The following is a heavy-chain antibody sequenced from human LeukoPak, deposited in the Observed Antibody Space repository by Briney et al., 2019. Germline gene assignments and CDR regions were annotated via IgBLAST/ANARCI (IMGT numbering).Heavy chain of an antibody. J-gene: IGHJ5*02. CDR1: GGSFSGYC. CDR2: INHSGST. CDR3: ARVLEGGFDP. Sequence: PSETLSLTCAVYGGSFSGYCWSWIRQPPGKGLEWIGEINHSGSTNYNPSLKSRVTISVDTSKNQFSLKLSSVTAADTAVYYCARVLEGGFDPWGQGTLVTVSS. D-gene: IGHD2/OR15-2a*01. V-gene: IGHV4-34*01.